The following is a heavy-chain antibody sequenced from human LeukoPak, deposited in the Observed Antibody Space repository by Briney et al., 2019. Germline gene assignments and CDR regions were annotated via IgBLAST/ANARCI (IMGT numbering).Heavy chain of an antibody. J-gene: IGHJ4*02. V-gene: IGHV3-33*01. CDR2: IWSDGNNK. Sequence: GGSLRLSCAASGFTFSSYGMHWVRQAPGKGLEWVALIWSDGNNKYFADSVKGRFTISRDNSKNTLYLQMSSLRAEDTAVYYCARRSVGANYFDYWGQGTLVTVSS. CDR3: ARRSVGANYFDY. D-gene: IGHD1-26*01. CDR1: GFTFSSYG.